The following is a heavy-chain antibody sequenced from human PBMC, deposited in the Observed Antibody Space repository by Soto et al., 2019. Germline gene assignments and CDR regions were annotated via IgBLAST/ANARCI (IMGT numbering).Heavy chain of an antibody. CDR1: GGSMNAHF. D-gene: IGHD2-15*01. Sequence: PSETLSLTCTVSGGSMNAHFWSWIRQSAGKGLEWIVHIYISGTTMYNPSLKSRVTMSVDPPKNQLSLKLTSVTAAYTAVYYCARINGGSPDFWGQGTLVTVSS. V-gene: IGHV4-4*07. CDR2: IYISGTT. CDR3: ARINGGSPDF. J-gene: IGHJ4*02.